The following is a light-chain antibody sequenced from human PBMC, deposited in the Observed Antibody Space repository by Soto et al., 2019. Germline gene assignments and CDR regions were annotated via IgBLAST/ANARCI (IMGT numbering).Light chain of an antibody. V-gene: IGKV3-15*01. J-gene: IGKJ2*01. Sequence: EIVMMQSPATLSVSPGERATLSCRASQSVSNNLAWYQQKLGQAPRLLIYGASSRATGTPASFSGSGSGTEFTLSITSLQSEDFAVYYCQQYDNWPPTFGQGTKVDIK. CDR3: QQYDNWPPT. CDR1: QSVSNN. CDR2: GAS.